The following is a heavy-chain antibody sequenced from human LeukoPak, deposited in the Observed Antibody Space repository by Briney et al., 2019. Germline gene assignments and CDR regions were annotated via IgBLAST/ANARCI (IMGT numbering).Heavy chain of an antibody. J-gene: IGHJ4*02. V-gene: IGHV1-2*04. CDR3: ARDLSEGFDY. Sequence: ASVKVSCKASGYTFTGAYMHWVRQAPGQGLEWMGWINPNSGDTKYAPKFQGWVTMTRDTSISTAYMELSGLTSDDTAVYYCARDLSEGFDYWSQGTLVTVSS. CDR1: GYTFTGAY. CDR2: INPNSGDT. D-gene: IGHD6-19*01.